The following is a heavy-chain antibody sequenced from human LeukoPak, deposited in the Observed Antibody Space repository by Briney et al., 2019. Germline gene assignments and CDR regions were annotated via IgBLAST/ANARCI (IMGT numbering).Heavy chain of an antibody. J-gene: IGHJ4*02. CDR2: ISAYNGNT. Sequence: ASVKVSCKASGYXFTSYGISWVRQAPGQGLEWMRWISAYNGNTNHAQKLQGRVTMTTDTSTSTDYMELRSLRSDDTAVYYCARDEYYYDSSGPFFDYWGQGTLVTVSS. D-gene: IGHD3-22*01. CDR3: ARDEYYYDSSGPFFDY. CDR1: GYXFTSYG. V-gene: IGHV1-18*01.